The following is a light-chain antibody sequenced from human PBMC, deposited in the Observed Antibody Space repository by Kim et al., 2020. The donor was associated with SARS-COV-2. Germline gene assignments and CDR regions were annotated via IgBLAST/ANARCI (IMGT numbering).Light chain of an antibody. CDR3: QQYSGSPPRT. CDR2: KTS. V-gene: IGKV1-5*03. J-gene: IGKJ1*01. CDR1: QSVSSW. Sequence: SVRDKIPLTVRASQSVSSWLCWYQHKPGKAPKLLIYKTSTLETGVPSRFSGSGSVTEFTLTINSLQPDDFASYFCQQYSGSPPRTFVQGTRVDVK.